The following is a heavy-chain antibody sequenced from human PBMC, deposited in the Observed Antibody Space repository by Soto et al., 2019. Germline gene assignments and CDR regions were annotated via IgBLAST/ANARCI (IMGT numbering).Heavy chain of an antibody. CDR3: ARQGNGAEGFDY. D-gene: IGHD4-17*01. J-gene: IGHJ4*02. Sequence: GESLKTSCKASGYYFPSYWIGWVRQMPGKGLEWMGIFYPGDSDTRYSPSFQGQVTISADRSISTAYLQWSSLKPSDTAMYYCARQGNGAEGFDYWGQGTLVTVSS. CDR2: FYPGDSDT. CDR1: GYYFPSYW. V-gene: IGHV5-51*01.